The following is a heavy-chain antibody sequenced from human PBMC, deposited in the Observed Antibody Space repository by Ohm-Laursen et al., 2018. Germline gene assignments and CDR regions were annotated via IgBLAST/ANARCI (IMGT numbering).Heavy chain of an antibody. CDR3: ARIVGATSGLDAFDI. Sequence: ASVKVSCKASGYTFTDHQMHWVRQAPGQGPEWMGKIDGSTKYAQKFQGRVTMTRDTSTTTVYMELSSLRSEDTAVYYCARIVGATSGLDAFDIWGQGTMVTVSS. CDR1: GYTFTDHQ. CDR2: IDGST. V-gene: IGHV1-46*01. D-gene: IGHD1-26*01. J-gene: IGHJ3*02.